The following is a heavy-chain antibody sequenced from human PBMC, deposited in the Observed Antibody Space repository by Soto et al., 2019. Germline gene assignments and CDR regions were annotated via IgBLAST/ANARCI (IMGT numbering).Heavy chain of an antibody. Sequence: ASVKVSCKTSGYIFTGYFIHWVRQTPGQGLQWLGRITPNSGDTKYGQTFQGRVTLTRDTSASTAYMELSGLRADDTALYYCARWGYGSNILEFWGQVTLVTFSS. D-gene: IGHD4-17*01. V-gene: IGHV1-2*06. CDR2: ITPNSGDT. CDR1: GYIFTGYF. CDR3: ARWGYGSNILEF. J-gene: IGHJ4*03.